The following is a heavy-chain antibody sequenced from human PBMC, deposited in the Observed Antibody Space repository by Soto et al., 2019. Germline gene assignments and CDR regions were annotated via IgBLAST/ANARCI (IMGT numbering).Heavy chain of an antibody. V-gene: IGHV3-23*01. D-gene: IGHD6-19*01. CDR2: IIVSGGST. CDR3: SRGLVHTSGITGFDY. Sequence: GGSRRFSCAASGFALRSYAMSWVRKAPGKGLELVSAIIVSGGSTYYADTVKARVTISRENSKNTLYLQLNSMRAEDTAVYYCSRGLVHTSGITGFDYWGQGTLVTVSS. CDR1: GFALRSYA. J-gene: IGHJ4*02.